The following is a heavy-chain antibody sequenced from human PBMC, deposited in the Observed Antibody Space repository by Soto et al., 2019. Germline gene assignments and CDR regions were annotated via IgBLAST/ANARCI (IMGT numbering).Heavy chain of an antibody. V-gene: IGHV1-18*01. J-gene: IGHJ6*02. CDR2: ISAYNGNT. Sequence: QVQLVQSGAAVKKPGASVKVSCKASGYTFTSYGFSWVRQSPGQGLEWMGWISAYNGNTNYAQKLQGRVTMTTDTSTSTAYMGLRSLRSDETAVYYCASYHLNSYYYGMDVWGQGTTVTVSS. CDR1: GYTFTSYG. CDR3: ASYHLNSYYYGMDV.